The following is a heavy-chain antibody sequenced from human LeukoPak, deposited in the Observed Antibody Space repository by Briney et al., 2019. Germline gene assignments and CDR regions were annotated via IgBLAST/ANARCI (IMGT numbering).Heavy chain of an antibody. D-gene: IGHD5-18*01. Sequence: SETLSLTCTVSGGSISSGGYYWSWIRQHRGKGLEWIGYIYYSGSTYYNPSLKSRVTISVDTSKNQFSLKLSSVTAADTAVYYCAREDTAMALDYWGQGTLVTVSS. CDR2: IYYSGST. J-gene: IGHJ4*02. V-gene: IGHV4-31*03. CDR1: GGSISSGGYY. CDR3: AREDTAMALDY.